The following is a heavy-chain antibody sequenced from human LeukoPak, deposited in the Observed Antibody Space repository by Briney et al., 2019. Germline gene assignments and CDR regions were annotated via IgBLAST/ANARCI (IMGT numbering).Heavy chain of an antibody. CDR1: GSSISNYY. CDR2: KYARGSS. Sequence: SETLSLTCTVSGSSISNYYWSWIRQPAGKGLEWIGRKYARGSSNYNPPVQSRVTMSVDTSKNQFSLKLRSVTAADTAVYYCARGRYCSADICTGGDSFDIWGQGTMVSVSP. J-gene: IGHJ3*02. CDR3: ARGRYCSADICTGGDSFDI. D-gene: IGHD2-15*01. V-gene: IGHV4-4*07.